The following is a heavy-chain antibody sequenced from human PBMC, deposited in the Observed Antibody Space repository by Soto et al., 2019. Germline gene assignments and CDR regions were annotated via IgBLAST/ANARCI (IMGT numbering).Heavy chain of an antibody. CDR1: GFTFGSYW. CDR3: ARGRPYGMDV. CDR2: IDSDGSST. J-gene: IGHJ6*02. Sequence: EVQLVESGGGLVQPGGSLRVSCAASGFTFGSYWMNWVRQAPGKGLVWVSRIDSDGSSTTYADSVKGRFTTSRDNANNTLYLQVSSLRVEDTAVYYCARGRPYGMDVWGQGTTVTVSS. V-gene: IGHV3-74*01.